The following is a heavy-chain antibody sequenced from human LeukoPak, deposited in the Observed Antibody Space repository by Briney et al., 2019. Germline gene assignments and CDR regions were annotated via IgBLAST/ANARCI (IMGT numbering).Heavy chain of an antibody. J-gene: IGHJ4*02. CDR3: ARGLRWAFKTFDY. Sequence: SETLSLTCTVSGGSISSSSYYWGWVRQPPGRGLEWIGSIYYSGNTYYNPSLKSRVTISVDTSKNQFSLKLSSVTAADTAVYYCARGLRWAFKTFDYWGQGTLVTVSS. CDR2: IYYSGNT. CDR1: GGSISSSSYY. V-gene: IGHV4-39*07. D-gene: IGHD6-13*01.